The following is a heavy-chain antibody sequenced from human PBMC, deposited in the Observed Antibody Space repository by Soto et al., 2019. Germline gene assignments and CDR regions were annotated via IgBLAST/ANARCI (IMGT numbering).Heavy chain of an antibody. V-gene: IGHV4-59*01. D-gene: IGHD4-4*01. CDR3: ARYRREAVTGYTLDN. Sequence: SETLSLTCTVSGGSISSNYWTWIRQPPGKGLEWIGYVYNSGSTNYNPSLKSRVTISEDTSKSQFSLKVNSMTAADTAVYYCARYRREAVTGYTLDNWGQGILVTVSS. CDR1: GGSISSNY. J-gene: IGHJ4*02. CDR2: VYNSGST.